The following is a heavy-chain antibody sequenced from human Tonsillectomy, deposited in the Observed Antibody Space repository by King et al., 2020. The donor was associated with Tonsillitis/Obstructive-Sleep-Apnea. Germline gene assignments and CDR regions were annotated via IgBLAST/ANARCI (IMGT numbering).Heavy chain of an antibody. CDR1: GYSFTTYA. V-gene: IGHV7-4-1*02. D-gene: IGHD3-3*01. Sequence: VQLVESGSELKKPGASVKVSCKASGYSFTTYAMNWVRQAPGQGLEWMGWINTNTGNPTYAQGFTGRFVFSLDTSVSTAYLQINSLKAEDTAVYYCARGMDHDFWRGHQTYQYYMDVWGKGTTVTVSS. CDR2: INTNTGNP. J-gene: IGHJ6*03. CDR3: ARGMDHDFWRGHQTYQYYMDV.